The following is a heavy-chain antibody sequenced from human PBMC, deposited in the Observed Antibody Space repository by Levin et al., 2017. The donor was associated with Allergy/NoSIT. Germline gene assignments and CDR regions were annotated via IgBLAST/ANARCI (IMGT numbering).Heavy chain of an antibody. D-gene: IGHD4-23*01. CDR3: AGGVVTPERGDY. CDR1: GYSISSGYY. V-gene: IGHV4-38-2*01. CDR2: IYHSGST. Sequence: SETLSLTCAVSGYSISSGYYWGWIRQPPGKGLEWIGSIYHSGSTYYNPSLKSRVTISVDTSKNQFSLKLSSVTAADTAVYYCAGGVVTPERGDYWGQGTLVTVSS. J-gene: IGHJ4*02.